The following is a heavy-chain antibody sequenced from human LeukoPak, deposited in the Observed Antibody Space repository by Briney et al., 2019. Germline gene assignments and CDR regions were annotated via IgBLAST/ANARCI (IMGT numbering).Heavy chain of an antibody. Sequence: GGSLRLSCAASGFTFSSYWMSWVRQAPGKGLEWVANIKQDGSEKYYVDSVKGRFTISRDNAKNSLYLQMNSLRAEDTAVYYCARNKKGDRYTYGHDYWGQGTLVTVSS. J-gene: IGHJ4*02. V-gene: IGHV3-7*01. CDR1: GFTFSSYW. CDR3: ARNKKGDRYTYGHDY. CDR2: IKQDGSEK. D-gene: IGHD5-18*01.